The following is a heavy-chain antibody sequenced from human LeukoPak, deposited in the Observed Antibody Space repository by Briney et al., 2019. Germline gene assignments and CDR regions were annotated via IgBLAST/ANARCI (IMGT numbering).Heavy chain of an antibody. V-gene: IGHV4-4*02. CDR3: ARVLWFGEDGYYFDY. CDR1: GGSISSSNW. Sequence: PSETLSLTCAVSGGSISSSNWWSWVRQPPGKGLEWIGEIYHSGSTNYNPSLKSRVTISVDKSKNQFSLKLSSVTAADTAVYYCARVLWFGEDGYYFDYWGQGTLVTVSS. CDR2: IYHSGST. J-gene: IGHJ4*02. D-gene: IGHD3-10*01.